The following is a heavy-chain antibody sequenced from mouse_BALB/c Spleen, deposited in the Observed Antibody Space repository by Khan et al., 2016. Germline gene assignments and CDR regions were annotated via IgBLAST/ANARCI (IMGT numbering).Heavy chain of an antibody. CDR2: ISIQSNNYAT. CDR1: AFTFSNYW. CDR3: TRPFAY. J-gene: IGHJ3*01. V-gene: IGHV6-6*02. Sequence: VQLKESGGGLVQPGGSMKLSCVASAFTFSNYWMNWVRQFPEKGHERKAEISIQSNNYATHYAVSVKGRFTISSDDSKSVVYLQMHNLRPDDTGIYYCTRPFAYWVQGTLVTVSA.